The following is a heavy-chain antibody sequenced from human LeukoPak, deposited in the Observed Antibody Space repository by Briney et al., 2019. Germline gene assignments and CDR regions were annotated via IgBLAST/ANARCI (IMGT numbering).Heavy chain of an antibody. D-gene: IGHD1-26*01. CDR1: GGSISSYY. CDR3: ARTIVGATSKSLYYYYMDV. Sequence: SETLSLTCTVSGGSISSYYWSWIRQPPGKGLEWIGYIYYSGSTNYNPSLKSRVTMSVDTSKNQFSLKLSSVTAADTAVYYCARTIVGATSKSLYYYYMDVWGKGTTVTISS. CDR2: IYYSGST. J-gene: IGHJ6*03. V-gene: IGHV4-59*12.